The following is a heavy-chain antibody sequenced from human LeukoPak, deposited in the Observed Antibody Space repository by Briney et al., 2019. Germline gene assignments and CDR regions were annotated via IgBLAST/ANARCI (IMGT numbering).Heavy chain of an antibody. CDR1: GFTVSSNY. J-gene: IGHJ6*02. CDR3: ARDLREPAGINCYAMDV. D-gene: IGHD2-2*01. Sequence: GGSLRLSCAASGFTVSSNYMNWVRQAPGKGLEWISIIYSGGSTYYADSAKGRFTISRDNSKNTLYLQMNSLRAEDTAVYYCARDLREPAGINCYAMDVWGQGTTVTVSS. V-gene: IGHV3-53*01. CDR2: IYSGGST.